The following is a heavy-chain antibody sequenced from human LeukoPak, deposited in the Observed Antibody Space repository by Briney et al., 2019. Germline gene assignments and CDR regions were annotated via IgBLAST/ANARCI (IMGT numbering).Heavy chain of an antibody. CDR3: ARGRSGYYYDY. J-gene: IGHJ4*02. D-gene: IGHD3-22*01. CDR2: TSSNGVNT. CDR1: GFTLSSDA. V-gene: IGHV3-64*01. Sequence: GGSLRLSCAASGFTLSSDAMFWVRQAPGKGLEYISATSSNGVNTFYANSVKGRFTISRDISKNTLYLQVGSLRTDDMAVYYCARGRSGYYYDYWGQGTLVTVSS.